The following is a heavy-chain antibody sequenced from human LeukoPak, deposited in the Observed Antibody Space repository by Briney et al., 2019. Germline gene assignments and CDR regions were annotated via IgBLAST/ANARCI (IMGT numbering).Heavy chain of an antibody. Sequence: ASVKVSCKASGYTFTTYYLHWVRQAPGQGLEWMGLIHPSGGSTSYAQKLQGRVTMTRDKSTSTVYMEVSSLRSEDTAVYHCARDADYYGSGPFDYWGQGTLVSVSS. CDR3: ARDADYYGSGPFDY. V-gene: IGHV1-46*01. J-gene: IGHJ4*02. D-gene: IGHD3-10*01. CDR1: GYTFTTYY. CDR2: IHPSGGST.